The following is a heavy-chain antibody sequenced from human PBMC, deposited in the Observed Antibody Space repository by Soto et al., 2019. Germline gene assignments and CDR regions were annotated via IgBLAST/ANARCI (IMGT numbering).Heavy chain of an antibody. Sequence: EVQLVESGGGLVQPGGSLKLSCAASGFTFSGSAMHWVRQASGKGLEWVGRIRSKANSYATAYAASVKGRFTISRDDSPNTAYLRMNSLKTEDTAVYYWTRALGYCCGGNCFDFHYWGQGTLVTVSS. D-gene: IGHD2-15*01. CDR3: TRALGYCCGGNCFDFHY. CDR2: IRSKANSYAT. CDR1: GFTFSGSA. V-gene: IGHV3-73*02. J-gene: IGHJ4*02.